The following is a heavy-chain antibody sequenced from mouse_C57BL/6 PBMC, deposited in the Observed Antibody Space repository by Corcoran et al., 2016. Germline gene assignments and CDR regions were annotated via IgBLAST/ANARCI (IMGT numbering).Heavy chain of an antibody. Sequence: EVQLQQSGPELVKPGASVKISCKASGYTFTDYYMNWVKQSHGKSLEWIGDINPNNGGTSYNQKFKGKATLTVDKSSSTAYMELRSLTSEDSAVYYCARKWSGFYAMDYWGQGTSVTVSS. CDR3: ARKWSGFYAMDY. J-gene: IGHJ4*01. D-gene: IGHD1-3*01. CDR1: GYTFTDYY. CDR2: INPNNGGT. V-gene: IGHV1-26*01.